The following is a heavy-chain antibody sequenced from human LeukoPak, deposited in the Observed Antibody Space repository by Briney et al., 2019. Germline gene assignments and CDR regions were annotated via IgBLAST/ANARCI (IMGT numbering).Heavy chain of an antibody. D-gene: IGHD3-22*01. CDR3: AKGDYYDSSGYLLIDY. V-gene: IGHV3-30*18. CDR1: GFTFSSYG. Sequence: GGSLRLSCAASGFTFSSYGMHWVRQAPGKGLEWVAVISYDGSNKYYADSVKGRFTISRDNSKNTLYLQMNSLRAEDTAVYYCAKGDYYDSSGYLLIDYWGQGTLVTVSS. J-gene: IGHJ4*02. CDR2: ISYDGSNK.